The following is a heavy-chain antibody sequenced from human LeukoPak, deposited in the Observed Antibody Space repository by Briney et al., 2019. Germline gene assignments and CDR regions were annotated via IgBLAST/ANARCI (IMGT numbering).Heavy chain of an antibody. V-gene: IGHV3-66*02. CDR1: GFIFKNYN. CDR2: IYSGGST. CDR3: ARGVGGPTTIDY. D-gene: IGHD3-16*01. Sequence: GGSLRLSCATSGFIFKNYNMNWVRQAPGKGLEWVSVIYSGGSTYYADSVKGRFTISRDNSKNTLYLQMNSLRAEDTAVYYCARGVGGPTTIDYWGQGTLVTVSS. J-gene: IGHJ4*02.